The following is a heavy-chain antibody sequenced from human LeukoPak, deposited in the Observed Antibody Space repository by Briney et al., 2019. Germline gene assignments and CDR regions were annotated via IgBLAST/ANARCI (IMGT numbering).Heavy chain of an antibody. CDR3: AIPITSRPNLYYFDY. D-gene: IGHD6-6*01. Sequence: GASVKVSCKASGYTFASNGISWVRQAPGQGLEWMGWISVYNGNTKYAQKLQDRVTMTTDTSTNTAYMELRSLRSDDTAVYYCAIPITSRPNLYYFDYWGQGTLVTVSS. CDR1: GYTFASNG. J-gene: IGHJ4*02. V-gene: IGHV1-18*01. CDR2: ISVYNGNT.